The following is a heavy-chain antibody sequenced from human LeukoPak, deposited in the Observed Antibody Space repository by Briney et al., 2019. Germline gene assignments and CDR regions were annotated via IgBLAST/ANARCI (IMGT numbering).Heavy chain of an antibody. CDR2: IHYSRST. V-gene: IGHV4-39*01. J-gene: IGHJ3*02. CDR1: GGSISSSSYY. CDR3: AKHESLIAFDI. Sequence: SETLSLTCTVSGGSISSSSYYWAWIRQPPGMGLEWIGTIHYSRSTNYSPSLKSRVTMSVDTSKNQFSLRLTSVIAADTAVYYCAKHESLIAFDIWGQGTMVTVSS.